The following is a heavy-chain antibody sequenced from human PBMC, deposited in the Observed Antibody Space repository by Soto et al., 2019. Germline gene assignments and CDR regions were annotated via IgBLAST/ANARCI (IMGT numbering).Heavy chain of an antibody. CDR2: ISGSGGST. CDR3: AKDLQQLVVYYYYYMDV. V-gene: IGHV3-23*01. D-gene: IGHD6-13*01. CDR1: EFTFRNYA. J-gene: IGHJ6*03. Sequence: EVQLLESGGGLVQPGGSLRLSCAASEFTFRNYAMSWVRQAPGKGLEWVSSISGSGGSTYYADSVKGRFTISRDNSKNTLYLQMNSLRAEDTAVYYCAKDLQQLVVYYYYYMDVCGNGTTVPVS.